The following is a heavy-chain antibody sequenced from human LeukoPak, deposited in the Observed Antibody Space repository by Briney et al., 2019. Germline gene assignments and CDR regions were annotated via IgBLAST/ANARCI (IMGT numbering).Heavy chain of an antibody. Sequence: GGSLRLSCAAAGFTFSSYSMNWVRQAPGRGLEWVSSISDDSIHIYYADSVRGRFTISRDNAKSSLFLQMNSLRAEDTAVYYCARGYCSGGSCHGMDAFDIWGQGTMVTVSS. V-gene: IGHV3-21*01. J-gene: IGHJ3*02. CDR2: ISDDSIHI. D-gene: IGHD2-15*01. CDR1: GFTFSSYS. CDR3: ARGYCSGGSCHGMDAFDI.